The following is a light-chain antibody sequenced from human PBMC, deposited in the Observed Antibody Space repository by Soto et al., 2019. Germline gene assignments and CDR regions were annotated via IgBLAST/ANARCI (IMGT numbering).Light chain of an antibody. Sequence: DIVMTQSPDSLTVSLGERATINCKSSQTVLYSSTNKNYLAWYQHKLGQPPKLLIYWASTREVGVPDRFSGSGSATDFTLTISSLQAEDVAVYYCQQYYSTPRTFGQGTKVEIK. J-gene: IGKJ1*01. V-gene: IGKV4-1*01. CDR2: WAS. CDR3: QQYYSTPRT. CDR1: QTVLYSSTNKNY.